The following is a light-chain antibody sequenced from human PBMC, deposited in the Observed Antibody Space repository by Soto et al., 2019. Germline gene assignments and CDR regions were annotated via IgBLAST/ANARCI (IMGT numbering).Light chain of an antibody. CDR1: QDISNY. CDR2: DAS. Sequence: DIQMTQSPSSLSASVGDRVTITCPASQDISNYVKWYQQKPGKAPKLLIYDASNLETGDPSRCSGRGSGTDFTVPISSLQPQDIATDYCQQYHNLPPFTFGPWTKVDIK. J-gene: IGKJ3*01. V-gene: IGKV1-33*01. CDR3: QQYHNLPPFT.